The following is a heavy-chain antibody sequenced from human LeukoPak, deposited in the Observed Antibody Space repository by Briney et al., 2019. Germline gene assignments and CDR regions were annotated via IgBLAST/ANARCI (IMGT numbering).Heavy chain of an antibody. J-gene: IGHJ4*02. CDR1: GFTFSSYS. V-gene: IGHV3-21*01. CDR3: ARSPFGSNSGGGFFEY. Sequence: GGSLRLSCAASGFTFSSYSMNWVRQAPGKGLEWVSSISSSSSYIYYADSVKGRFTISRDNAKNSLYLQMNSLRAEDTAVYYCARSPFGSNSGGGFFEYWGQGTLVTVSS. CDR2: ISSSSSYI. D-gene: IGHD4-23*01.